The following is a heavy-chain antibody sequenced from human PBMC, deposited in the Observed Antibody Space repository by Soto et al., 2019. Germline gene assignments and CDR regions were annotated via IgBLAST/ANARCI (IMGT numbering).Heavy chain of an antibody. CDR1: GFTFSSYG. J-gene: IGHJ4*02. D-gene: IGHD4-17*01. Sequence: GGSLRLSCAASGFTFSSYGMHWVRQAPGKGLEWVAVISYDGSNKYYADSVKGRFTISRDNSKNTLYLQMNSLRAEDTAVYYCAKELESSTTANENFDYWGQGTLVTVAS. CDR3: AKELESSTTANENFDY. CDR2: ISYDGSNK. V-gene: IGHV3-30*18.